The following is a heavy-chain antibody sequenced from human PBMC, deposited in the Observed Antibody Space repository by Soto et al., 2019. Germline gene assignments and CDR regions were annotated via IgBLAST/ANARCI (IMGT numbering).Heavy chain of an antibody. J-gene: IGHJ4*02. V-gene: IGHV3-21*06. CDR2: ISRTTNYI. CDR3: ARESEDLTSNFDY. CDR1: GFTFTRYS. Sequence: EVQLVESGGGLVKPGGSLRLSCAASGFTFTRYSMNWVRQAPGKGLEWVSSISRTTNYIYYGDSMKGRFTISRDNAQHSLYLEMNSLRAEDTAVYYCARESEDLTSNFDYWGQGTLVTVSS.